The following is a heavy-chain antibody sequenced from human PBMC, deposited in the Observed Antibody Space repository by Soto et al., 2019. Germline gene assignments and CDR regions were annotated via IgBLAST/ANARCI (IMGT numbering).Heavy chain of an antibody. Sequence: GESRKISCKGSGYSFTSYWIGWVRQMPGKGLEWMGIIYPGDSDTRYSPSFQGQVTISADKSISTAYLQWSSLKASDTAMYYCASRPVTAAGTKAAFDIWGQGTMVTVSS. CDR1: GYSFTSYW. J-gene: IGHJ3*02. CDR2: IYPGDSDT. V-gene: IGHV5-51*01. CDR3: ASRPVTAAGTKAAFDI. D-gene: IGHD6-13*01.